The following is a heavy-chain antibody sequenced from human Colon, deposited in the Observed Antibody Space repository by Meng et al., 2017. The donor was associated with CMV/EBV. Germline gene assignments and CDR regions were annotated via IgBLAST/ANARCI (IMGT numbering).Heavy chain of an antibody. CDR3: AGGSYQAWELLHY. Sequence: QWRLRQWVAGLLKPSGTLSLTSAVEGGSFMEDYWGAIRLPPGRGLVWIGEIRHSGSTSYSYNSSLKSRVTISIDTSKNQFSLELTSVTAADTAVYYCAGGSYQAWELLHYWGQGTLVTVSS. V-gene: IGHV4-34*01. CDR2: IRHSGSTSY. D-gene: IGHD1-26*01. CDR1: GGSFMEDY. J-gene: IGHJ4*02.